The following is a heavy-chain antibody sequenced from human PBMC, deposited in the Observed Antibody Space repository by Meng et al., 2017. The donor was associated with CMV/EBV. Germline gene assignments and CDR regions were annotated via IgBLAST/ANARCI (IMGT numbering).Heavy chain of an antibody. J-gene: IGHJ4*02. V-gene: IGHV1-2*02. CDR2: INPNSGGT. D-gene: IGHD2-2*01. CDR1: GYTFTGYY. Sequence: ASVKVSCKASGYTFTGYYMHWVRQAPGQGLEWMRWINPNSGGTNYAQKFQGRVTMTRDTSISTAYMELSRLRSDDTAVYYCAREGAGGYCSSTSCGFDYWGQGTLVTVSS. CDR3: AREGAGGYCSSTSCGFDY.